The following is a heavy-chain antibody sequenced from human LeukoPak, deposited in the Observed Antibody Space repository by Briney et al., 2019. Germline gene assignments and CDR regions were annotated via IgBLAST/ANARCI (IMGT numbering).Heavy chain of an antibody. CDR3: ANPAVAGPFDY. CDR1: GFTFSNAW. CDR2: ITGSDT. J-gene: IGHJ4*02. D-gene: IGHD6-19*01. V-gene: IGHV3-23*01. Sequence: SGGSLRLSCAASGFTFSNAWMSWVRQAPGKGLEWVSAITGSDTYYADSVKGRFTISRDNSKDTLYPQMNSLRAEDTAVYYCANPAVAGPFDYWGQGTLVTVSS.